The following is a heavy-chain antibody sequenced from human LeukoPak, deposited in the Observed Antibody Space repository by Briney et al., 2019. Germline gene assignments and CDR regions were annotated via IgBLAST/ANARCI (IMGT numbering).Heavy chain of an antibody. D-gene: IGHD3-22*01. CDR1: GYGFTSYW. Sequence: GESLKISCKGSGYGFTSYWIGWVRQMPGKGLEWMGIIYPGDSDTRYSPSFQGQVTISADKSISTAYLQWSSLKASDTAMYYCARLGGDSSGYYYFDYWGQGTLVTVSS. V-gene: IGHV5-51*01. CDR2: IYPGDSDT. CDR3: ARLGGDSSGYYYFDY. J-gene: IGHJ4*02.